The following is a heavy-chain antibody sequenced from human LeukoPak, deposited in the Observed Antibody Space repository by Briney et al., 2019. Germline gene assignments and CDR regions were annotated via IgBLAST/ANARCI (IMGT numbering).Heavy chain of an antibody. CDR1: GYTFTSYG. CDR3: ARVGYYDFWSGRLDYFDY. J-gene: IGHJ4*02. CDR2: ISAYNGNT. D-gene: IGHD3-3*01. V-gene: IGHV1-18*01. Sequence: GAPVKVSCKASGYTFTSYGISWVRQAPGQGLEWMGWISAYNGNTNYAQKLQGRVTMTTDTSTSTACMELRSLRSDDTAVYYCARVGYYDFWSGRLDYFDYWGQGTLVTVSS.